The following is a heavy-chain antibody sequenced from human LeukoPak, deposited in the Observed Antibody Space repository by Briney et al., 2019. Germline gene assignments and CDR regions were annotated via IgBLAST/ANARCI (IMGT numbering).Heavy chain of an antibody. D-gene: IGHD3-3*01. J-gene: IGHJ4*02. CDR1: GFTFSSYS. Sequence: PGGSLRLSCAASGFTFSSYSMTWVRQAPGKGLEWVSSISSSSYIYYADSVKGRFTISRDNAKNSLYLQMNSLRAEDTAVYYCARAYYDFWSGYSKEYFDYWGQGTLVTVSS. CDR3: ARAYYDFWSGYSKEYFDY. CDR2: ISSSSYI. V-gene: IGHV3-21*01.